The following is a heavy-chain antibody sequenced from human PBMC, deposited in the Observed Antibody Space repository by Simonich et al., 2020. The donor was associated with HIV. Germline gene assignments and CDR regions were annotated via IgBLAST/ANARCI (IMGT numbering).Heavy chain of an antibody. CDR3: ARGFYQRLYYFDY. CDR1: GGSFSGYY. J-gene: IGHJ4*02. Sequence: QVQLQQWGAGLLKPSETLSLTCAVYGGSFSGYYWSWIRQPPGKGLEWIGEINHSGSTNYNPSLNSRVTISVDTSKNPFPLKLSSVTAADTAVYYCARGFYQRLYYFDYWGQGTLVTVSS. CDR2: INHSGST. V-gene: IGHV4-34*01. D-gene: IGHD2-2*01.